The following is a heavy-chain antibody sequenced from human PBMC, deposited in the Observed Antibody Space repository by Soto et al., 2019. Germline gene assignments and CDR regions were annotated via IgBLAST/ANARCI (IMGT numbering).Heavy chain of an antibody. Sequence: QVQLVQSGAEVKKPGSSVKVSCKASGGTFSSYAISWVRQAPGQGLEWMGGIIPIFGTANYEQKFQGRVTITADETTSTAYMELSSLRSEDTAVYYCARDRRPGITGTFHYWGQGTLVTVSS. CDR2: IIPIFGTA. V-gene: IGHV1-69*01. J-gene: IGHJ4*02. CDR3: ARDRRPGITGTFHY. CDR1: GGTFSSYA. D-gene: IGHD1-20*01.